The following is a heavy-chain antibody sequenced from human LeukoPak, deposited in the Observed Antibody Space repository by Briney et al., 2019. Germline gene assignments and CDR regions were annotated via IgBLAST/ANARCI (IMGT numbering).Heavy chain of an antibody. J-gene: IGHJ5*02. CDR2: INHSGST. V-gene: IGHV4-34*01. CDR3: ARGRNRKNTKNWFDP. D-gene: IGHD1-14*01. CDR1: GGSFSGYY. Sequence: SETLSLTCAVYGGSFSGYYWSWIRQPPGKGLEWIGEINHSGSTNYNPSLKSRVTISVDTSKNQFSLKLSSVTAADTAVYYCARGRNRKNTKNWFDPWGQGTLVTVSS.